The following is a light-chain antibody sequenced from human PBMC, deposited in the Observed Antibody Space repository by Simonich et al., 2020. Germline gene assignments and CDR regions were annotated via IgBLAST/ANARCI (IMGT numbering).Light chain of an antibody. Sequence: DIVMTQSPDSLAVSLGERATINCKSSQCVLYSSNHKNYLACYQQKPGQPPKLIIYWASTRDSGVPDRCSGSGYGPDFTLTISSLQAEDVAVYYCQQYYSTPFTFGPGTKVDIK. CDR3: QQYYSTPFT. CDR2: WAS. J-gene: IGKJ3*01. CDR1: QCVLYSSNHKNY. V-gene: IGKV4-1*01.